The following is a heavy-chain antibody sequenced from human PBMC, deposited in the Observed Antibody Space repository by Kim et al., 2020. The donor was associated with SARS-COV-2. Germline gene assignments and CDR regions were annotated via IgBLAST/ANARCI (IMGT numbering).Heavy chain of an antibody. Sequence: GGSLRLSCAASGFTFSSYSMNWVRQAPGKGLEWVSSISSSSSYIYYADSVKGRFTISRDNAKNSLYLQMNSLRAEDTAVYYCARYYRSSPYYYGMDVWGQGTTVTVSS. V-gene: IGHV3-21*01. CDR3: ARYYRSSPYYYGMDV. CDR2: ISSSSSYI. CDR1: GFTFSSYS. D-gene: IGHD3-10*01. J-gene: IGHJ6*02.